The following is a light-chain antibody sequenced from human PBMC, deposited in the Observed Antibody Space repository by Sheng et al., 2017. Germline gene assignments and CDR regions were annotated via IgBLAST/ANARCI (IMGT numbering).Light chain of an antibody. V-gene: IGKV3-11*01. CDR3: QQRSNWPPLT. CDR2: DAS. CDR1: QSIGSQ. J-gene: IGKJ4*01. Sequence: EIVLTQSPATLSLSPGDRATLSCRASQSIGSQLAWYQQKPGQAPRLLIYDASNRATGIPARFSGSGSGTDFTLTISSLAAEDFAVYYCQQRSNWPPLTFGGGTKVEIK.